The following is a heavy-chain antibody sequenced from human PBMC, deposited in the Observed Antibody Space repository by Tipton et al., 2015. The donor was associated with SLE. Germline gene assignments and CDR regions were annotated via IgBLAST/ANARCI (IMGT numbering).Heavy chain of an antibody. V-gene: IGHV4-4*07. J-gene: IGHJ6*02. D-gene: IGHD2-15*01. CDR3: ARGGCSGRSCYPYYYGMDV. CDR2: IYSSGTT. Sequence: TLSLTCTVSGGSISSYYWSWIRQPAGKGLEWIGRIYSSGTTNYYPSLKSRVTMSVDTSKNQFSLKLTSVTAADTAVYYCARGGCSGRSCYPYYYGMDVWGPGTTVTASS. CDR1: GGSISSYY.